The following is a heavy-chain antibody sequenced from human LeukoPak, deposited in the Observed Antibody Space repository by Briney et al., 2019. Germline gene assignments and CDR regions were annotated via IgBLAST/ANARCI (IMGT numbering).Heavy chain of an antibody. V-gene: IGHV5-51*01. D-gene: IGHD5-18*01. J-gene: IGHJ4*02. CDR2: IYPGDSDI. CDR1: GYSFTSYW. CDR3: ARLARSGRGYTYGVFDY. Sequence: GESLKISCKGSGYSFTSYWIGRVRQMPGKGLEWRGIIYPGDSDIRDSPSFQGQVTISADKSISTAYLQWSSLKASDTAIYYCARLARSGRGYTYGVFDYWGQGTLVTVSS.